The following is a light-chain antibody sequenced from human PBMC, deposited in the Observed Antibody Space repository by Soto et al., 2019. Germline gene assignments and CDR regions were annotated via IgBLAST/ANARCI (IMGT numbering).Light chain of an antibody. CDR3: QQYGSSPPYT. V-gene: IGKV3-20*01. Sequence: EIVLTQSPGTLSLSPGERATLSCRASHSVRSTYLAWYQQKPGQAPRLLLYGASSRATVIPDRFSGSGSGTDFPLTISRLEPEDFAVYYCQQYGSSPPYTFGQGTNLEIK. J-gene: IGKJ2*01. CDR1: HSVRSTY. CDR2: GAS.